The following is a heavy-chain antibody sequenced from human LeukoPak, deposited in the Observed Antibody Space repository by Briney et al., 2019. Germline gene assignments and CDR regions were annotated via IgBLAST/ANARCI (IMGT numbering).Heavy chain of an antibody. CDR1: GGTFSSYA. V-gene: IGHV1-69*06. Sequence: SVKVSCMASGGTFSSYAISWVRQAPGQGLEWMGGIIPIFGTANYAQKFQGRVTITADKSTSTAYMELSSLRSEDTAVYYCARVGWNGYPEARTYYFDYWGQGTLFTVSS. J-gene: IGHJ4*02. D-gene: IGHD1-1*01. CDR2: IIPIFGTA. CDR3: ARVGWNGYPEARTYYFDY.